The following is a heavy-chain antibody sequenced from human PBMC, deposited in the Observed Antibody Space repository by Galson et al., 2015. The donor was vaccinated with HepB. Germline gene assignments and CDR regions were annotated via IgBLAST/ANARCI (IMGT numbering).Heavy chain of an antibody. CDR3: ARGRHEFDI. Sequence: QVQLQESGPGLVKPSETLSLTCTVSGGSISSYYWSWIRQPPGKGLEWIGYIYYSGSANYNPSLKSRVTISVDTAKNQFTLKLSSVTAADTAVYYCARGRHEFDIWGQGTLVTVSS. CDR2: IYYSGSA. V-gene: IGHV4-59*01. CDR1: GGSISSYY. J-gene: IGHJ3*02.